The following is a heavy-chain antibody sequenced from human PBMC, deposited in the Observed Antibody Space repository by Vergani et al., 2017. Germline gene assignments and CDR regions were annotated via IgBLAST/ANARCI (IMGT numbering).Heavy chain of an antibody. V-gene: IGHV3-30*04. CDR3: ARDREDSSSHTTDY. Sequence: VQLVESGGGVVQPGRSLRLSCAASGFTFSSYAMHWVRQAPGKGLEWVAVISYDGSNKYYADSVKGRFTISRDNSKNTLYLQMNSLRAEDTAVYYCARDREDSSSHTTDYWGQGTLVTVSS. CDR1: GFTFSSYA. J-gene: IGHJ4*02. CDR2: ISYDGSNK. D-gene: IGHD6-6*01.